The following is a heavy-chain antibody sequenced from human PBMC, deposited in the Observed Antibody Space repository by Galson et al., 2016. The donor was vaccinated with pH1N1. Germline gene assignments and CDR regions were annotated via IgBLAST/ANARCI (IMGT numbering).Heavy chain of an antibody. Sequence: SLRLSCAASGFTFSSYAMHWVRQAPGKGLEWLGVKAYDGSHQDYADSVKGRITISRDNSRNTLYVQMNSLRTEDTAVYYCARERTSVVARFLDYWGQGTLVTVSS. CDR2: KAYDGSHQ. D-gene: IGHD4-23*01. J-gene: IGHJ4*02. CDR1: GFTFSSYA. V-gene: IGHV3-30*04. CDR3: ARERTSVVARFLDY.